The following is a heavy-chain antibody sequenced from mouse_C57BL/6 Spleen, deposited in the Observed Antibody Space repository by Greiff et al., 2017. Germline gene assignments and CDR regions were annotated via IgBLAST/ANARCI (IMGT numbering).Heavy chain of an antibody. CDR1: GYSFTSYY. CDR2: IYPGSGNT. CDR3: ANGNYGDFDV. J-gene: IGHJ1*03. Sequence: QVQLQQSGPELVKPGASVKISCKASGYSFTSYYIHWVKQRPGQGLEWIGWIYPGSGNTKYTAKFKGKATLTADTSSSTAYMQLSSLTSEDAAVYYCANGNYGDFDVWGTGTTVTVSS. D-gene: IGHD2-1*01. V-gene: IGHV1-66*01.